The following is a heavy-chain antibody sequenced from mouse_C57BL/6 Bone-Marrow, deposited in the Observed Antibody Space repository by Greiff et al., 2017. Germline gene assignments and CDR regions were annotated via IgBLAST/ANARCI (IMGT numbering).Heavy chain of an antibody. CDR2: ISSGSSTI. D-gene: IGHD1-1*01. CDR1: GFTFSDYG. V-gene: IGHV5-17*01. Sequence: EVKLMESGGGLVKPGGSLKLSCAASGFTFSDYGMHWVRQAPEKGLEWVAYISSGSSTIYYADTVKGRFTISRDNAKTTLFLQMTRLRSEDTAMYYCARGTVVSTFYWYFDVWGTGTTVTVSS. CDR3: ARGTVVSTFYWYFDV. J-gene: IGHJ1*03.